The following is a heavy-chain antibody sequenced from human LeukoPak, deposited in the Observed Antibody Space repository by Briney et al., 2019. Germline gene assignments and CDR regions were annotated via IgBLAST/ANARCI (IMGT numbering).Heavy chain of an antibody. CDR2: IWYDGSNK. D-gene: IGHD6-13*01. J-gene: IGHJ4*02. Sequence: GSLRLSCAASGFPFSSYGMHWVRQAPGKGLEWVAVIWYDGSNKYYADSVKGRFTISRDNSKNTLYLQMNSLRAEDTAVYYCARDRGIAAAGPFDYWGQGTLVTVSS. CDR3: ARDRGIAAAGPFDY. CDR1: GFPFSSYG. V-gene: IGHV3-33*01.